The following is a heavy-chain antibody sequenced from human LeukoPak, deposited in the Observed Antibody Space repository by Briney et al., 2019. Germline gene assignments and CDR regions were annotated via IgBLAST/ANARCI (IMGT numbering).Heavy chain of an antibody. CDR3: ARDRSSSGWSYYYGMDV. J-gene: IGHJ6*02. CDR2: ISAYNGNT. V-gene: IGHV1-18*01. CDR1: GYTFTSYG. Sequence: GASVKVSCKASGYTFTSYGISWVRQAPGQGLEWMGWISAYNGNTNYAQKLQGRVTMTTDTSTSTAYMELRSLRSDDTAVYYCARDRSSSGWSYYYGMDVWGQGTTVTVSS. D-gene: IGHD6-19*01.